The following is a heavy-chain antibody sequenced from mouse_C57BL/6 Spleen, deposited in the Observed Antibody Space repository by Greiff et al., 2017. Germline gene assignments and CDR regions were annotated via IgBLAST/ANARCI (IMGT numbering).Heavy chain of an antibody. J-gene: IGHJ2*01. CDR1: GYTFTSYW. Sequence: QVQLQQPGAELVRPGSSVKLSCKASGYTFTSYWMHWVKQRPIQGLEWIGNIDPSDSETHYNQKFKDKATLTGEKSSSTAYMQLSSLTSEDSAVYFCARGGDPCYFGYWGQSTTLTVRS. CDR3: ARGGDPCYFGY. CDR2: IDPSDSET. V-gene: IGHV1-52*01.